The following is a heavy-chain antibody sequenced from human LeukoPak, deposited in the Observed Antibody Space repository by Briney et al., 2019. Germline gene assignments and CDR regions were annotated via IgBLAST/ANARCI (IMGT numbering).Heavy chain of an antibody. CDR3: AREISGYSDY. CDR1: GYTFTGYY. J-gene: IGHJ4*02. CDR2: INANSGDT. Sequence: ASVKVSCKASGYTFTGYYMHWVRQAPGQGLEWMGWINANSGDTKYAQKFQGRVTMTRDTTISTAYMELSRLRSDDTAMYYCAREISGYSDYWGQGTLVTVSS. D-gene: IGHD3-22*01. V-gene: IGHV1-2*02.